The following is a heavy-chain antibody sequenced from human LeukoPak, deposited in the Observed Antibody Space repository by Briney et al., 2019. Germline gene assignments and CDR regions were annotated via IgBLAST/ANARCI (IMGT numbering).Heavy chain of an antibody. D-gene: IGHD3-22*01. V-gene: IGHV3-48*03. CDR3: ARIYDSSDY. J-gene: IGHJ4*02. CDR1: GFTFSSYE. Sequence: PGGSLRLSCAASGFTFSSYEMNWVRQAPGKGLEWVSYISSSGSTIYYADSVKGRFTISRDNAKNSPYLQMNSLRAEDTAVYYCARIYDSSDYWGQGTLVTVSS. CDR2: ISSSGSTI.